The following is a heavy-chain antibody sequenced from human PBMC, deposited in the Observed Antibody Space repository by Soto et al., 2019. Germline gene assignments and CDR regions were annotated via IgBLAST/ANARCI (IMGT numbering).Heavy chain of an antibody. CDR1: GYTFTSYG. V-gene: IGHV1-18*01. CDR2: ISAYNGNT. D-gene: IGHD3-22*01. J-gene: IGHJ4*02. Sequence: ASVKVSCKASGYTFTSYGISWVRQAPGQGLEWMGWISAYNGNTNYAQKLQGRVTMTTDTSTSTAYMELRSLRSDDTAVYYCAKDWYDNSGYENFDYWGQGTLVTVSS. CDR3: AKDWYDNSGYENFDY.